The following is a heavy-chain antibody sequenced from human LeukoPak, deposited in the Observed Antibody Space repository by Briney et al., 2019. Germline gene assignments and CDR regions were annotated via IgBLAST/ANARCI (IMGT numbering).Heavy chain of an antibody. CDR2: ISYDGPNK. V-gene: IGHV3-30*18. D-gene: IGHD5-18*01. Sequence: GGSLRLSCAASGFTFNSYGMHWVRQAPGKGLEWVAVISYDGPNKYYADSVKGRFTISRGDSKGTLYLQMNSLRLEDTAVYYCAKEKLPSGYSFLTNYWGEGTLVTVSS. CDR3: AKEKLPSGYSFLTNY. J-gene: IGHJ4*02. CDR1: GFTFNSYG.